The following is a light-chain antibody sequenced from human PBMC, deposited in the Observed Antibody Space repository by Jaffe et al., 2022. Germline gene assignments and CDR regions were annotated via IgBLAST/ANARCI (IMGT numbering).Light chain of an antibody. J-gene: IGLJ1*01. CDR2: DVN. V-gene: IGLV2-11*01. CDR3: CSYAGSYTSPYV. CDR1: SSDVGGYNC. Sequence: QSALTQPRSVSGSPGQSVTISCTGTSSDVGGYNCVSWYQQHPGKAPKLMIYDVNKRPSGVPDRFSGSKSGNTASLTISGLQADDEADYYCCSYAGSYTSPYVFGTGTKVTVL.